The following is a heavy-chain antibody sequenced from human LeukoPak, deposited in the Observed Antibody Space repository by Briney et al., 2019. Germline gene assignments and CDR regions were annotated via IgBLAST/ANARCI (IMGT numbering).Heavy chain of an antibody. Sequence: PGGSLRLSCAASGFTFSSYAMSWVRQAPGKGLEGVASISGSGGSTYYADSGKGRFTISRDNSKNTLYLQMNSLRAEDTAVYYCARDQGSGYLSYFDYWGQGTLVTVSS. V-gene: IGHV3-23*01. D-gene: IGHD3-22*01. J-gene: IGHJ4*02. CDR1: GFTFSSYA. CDR2: ISGSGGST. CDR3: ARDQGSGYLSYFDY.